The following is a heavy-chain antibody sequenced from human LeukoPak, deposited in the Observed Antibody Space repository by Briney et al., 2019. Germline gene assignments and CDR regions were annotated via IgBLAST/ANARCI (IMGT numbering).Heavy chain of an antibody. D-gene: IGHD2-21*02. J-gene: IGHJ4*02. CDR2: IYHSGST. CDR3: ARDQAYCGGDCYFDF. Sequence: KPSETLSLTCAVSDYSISSAYYWGWIRQPPGKGLEWIGIIYHSGSTDYNPSLKSRVTISVDTSKNQFSLKLRSVTAADTAVYYCARDQAYCGGDCYFDFWGQGTLVSVSS. CDR1: DYSISSAYY. V-gene: IGHV4-38-2*02.